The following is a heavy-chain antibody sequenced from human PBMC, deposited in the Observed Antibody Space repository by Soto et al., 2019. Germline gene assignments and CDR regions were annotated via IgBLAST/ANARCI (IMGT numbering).Heavy chain of an antibody. CDR3: AGQTFTIAAASYGRSNWFDP. D-gene: IGHD6-25*01. V-gene: IGHV4-39*01. CDR1: GGSSTSSSHF. CDR2: IYFTGNT. Sequence: PSETLYLTCTVSGGSSTSSSHFWGWFLQPPGKGLEWIGTIYFTGNTYYTPSLKSRLTMSIDTSKNEFSLRLNSVTAADTAVYYCAGQTFTIAAASYGRSNWFDPWGPGTLVTVSS. J-gene: IGHJ5*02.